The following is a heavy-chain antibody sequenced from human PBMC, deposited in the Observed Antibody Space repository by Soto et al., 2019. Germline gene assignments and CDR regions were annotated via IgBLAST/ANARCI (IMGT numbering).Heavy chain of an antibody. CDR2: MYNSGST. CDR1: CGSISNYY. D-gene: IGHD3-10*01. V-gene: IGHV4-59*08. CDR3: ASMGYHYGSGSYPLDY. J-gene: IGHJ4*02. Sequence: SATKCLSWTVVCGSISNYYWPWIRQPPGKGLEWIGFMYNSGSTHYNPSLKSRVTISLDTSKNQFSLNLRSVTAADTAVYYCASMGYHYGSGSYPLDYWGQGTLVTVSS.